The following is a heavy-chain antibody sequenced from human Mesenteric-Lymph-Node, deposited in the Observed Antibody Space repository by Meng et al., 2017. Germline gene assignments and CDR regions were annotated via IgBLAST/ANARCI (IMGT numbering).Heavy chain of an antibody. V-gene: IGHV3-9*01. CDR2: ISWNSGSI. D-gene: IGHD2-15*01. Sequence: SLKISCAASGFTFDDYAMHWVRQAPGKGLEWVSGISWNSGSIGYADSVKGRFTISRDNAKNSLYLQMNSLRVEDTAVYYCARSREARCSGGTCYTGDYWGQGTLVTVSS. CDR1: GFTFDDYA. J-gene: IGHJ4*02. CDR3: ARSREARCSGGTCYTGDY.